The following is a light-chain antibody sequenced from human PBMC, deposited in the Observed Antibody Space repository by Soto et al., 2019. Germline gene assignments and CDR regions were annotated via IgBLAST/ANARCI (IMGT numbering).Light chain of an antibody. CDR3: QQRSNWRGT. CDR2: DAS. V-gene: IGKV3-11*01. CDR1: QTISKY. Sequence: ENVLTQSPVTLSLSPGERATLSCRASQTISKYLAWYQQKPGQAPRLLIYDASNRAAGIPARFTGSGSGTDFTLTISSLEPEDFAVYYCQQRSNWRGTFGGRTKVEIK. J-gene: IGKJ4*01.